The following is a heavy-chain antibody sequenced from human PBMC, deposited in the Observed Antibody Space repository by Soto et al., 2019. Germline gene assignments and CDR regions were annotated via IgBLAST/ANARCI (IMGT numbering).Heavy chain of an antibody. Sequence: QVQLVQSGAEVKKPGSSVKVSCKASGGTFSSYAISWVRQAPGQGLEWMGGIIPTFGTANYAQKFQGRVTITADESTSTAYMELSSLRSEDTAVYYCARDVGFCSGGSCYEFGYWGQGTLVTVSS. V-gene: IGHV1-69*01. J-gene: IGHJ4*02. CDR1: GGTFSSYA. CDR3: ARDVGFCSGGSCYEFGY. CDR2: IIPTFGTA. D-gene: IGHD2-15*01.